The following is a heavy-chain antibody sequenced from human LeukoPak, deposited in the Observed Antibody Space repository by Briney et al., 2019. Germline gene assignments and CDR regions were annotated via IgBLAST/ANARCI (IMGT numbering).Heavy chain of an antibody. CDR3: ARGIAAHTDY. V-gene: IGHV1-2*02. Sequence: EWIGWINPNSGGTNYAQKFQGRVTMTRDTSISTAYMELSRLRSDDTAVYYCARGIAAHTDYWGQGTLVTVSS. CDR2: INPNSGGT. D-gene: IGHD6-6*01. J-gene: IGHJ4*02.